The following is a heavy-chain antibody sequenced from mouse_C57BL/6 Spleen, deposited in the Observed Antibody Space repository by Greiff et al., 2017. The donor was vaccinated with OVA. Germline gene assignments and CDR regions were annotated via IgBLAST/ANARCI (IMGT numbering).Heavy chain of an antibody. CDR1: GYTFTSYD. J-gene: IGHJ3*01. D-gene: IGHD3-2*02. Sequence: VQLQQSGPELVKPGASVKLSCKASGYTFTSYDINWVKQRPGQGLEWIGWIYPRDGSTKYNEKFKGKATLTVDTSSSTAYMELHSLTSEDSAVYFCARGGSGSPFAYWGQGTLVTVSA. V-gene: IGHV1-85*01. CDR2: IYPRDGST. CDR3: ARGGSGSPFAY.